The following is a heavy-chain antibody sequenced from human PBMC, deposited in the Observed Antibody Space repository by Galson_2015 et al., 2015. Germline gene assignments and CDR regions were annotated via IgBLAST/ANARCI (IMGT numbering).Heavy chain of an antibody. CDR2: IYWDDVK. CDR3: AHRPLSGYYFDY. Sequence: PALVKPTQTLTLTCAFSGFSLSTSGVGVGWIRQPPGQALEWLALIYWDDVKRFNPSLKSRLTITTDTSKNQVVLTMTNVDPVDTATYYCAHRPLSGYYFDYWGQGTLVTVSS. D-gene: IGHD3-16*01. J-gene: IGHJ4*02. CDR1: GFSLSTSGVG. V-gene: IGHV2-5*02.